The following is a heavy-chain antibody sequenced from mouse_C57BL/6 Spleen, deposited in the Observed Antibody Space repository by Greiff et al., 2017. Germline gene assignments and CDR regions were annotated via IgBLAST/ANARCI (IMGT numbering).Heavy chain of an antibody. J-gene: IGHJ4*01. CDR3: AREGRPGAMDY. V-gene: IGHV1-52*01. Sequence: QVQLKQPGAELVRPGSSVKLSCKASGYTFTSYWMHWVKQRPIQGLEWIGNIDPSDSETHYNQKFKDKATLTVDKSSSTAYMQLSSLTSEDSAVYYCAREGRPGAMDYWGQGTSVTVSS. CDR1: GYTFTSYW. CDR2: IDPSDSET.